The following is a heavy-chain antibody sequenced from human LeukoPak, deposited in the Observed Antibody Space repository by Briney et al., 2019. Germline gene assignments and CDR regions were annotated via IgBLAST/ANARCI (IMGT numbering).Heavy chain of an antibody. V-gene: IGHV4-39*01. D-gene: IGHD5-12*01. J-gene: IGHJ4*02. Sequence: SETLSLTCTVSGVSISSSSYYWGWIRQPPGKGLEWTGSIYYSGSTYHNPSLKSRVTISVDTSKNQFSLKLSSVTAADTAVYYCARPTPAPGIQGGYSGYDYSHVDSPYYFDYWGQGTLVTVSS. CDR2: IYYSGST. CDR3: ARPTPAPGIQGGYSGYDYSHVDSPYYFDY. CDR1: GVSISSSSYY.